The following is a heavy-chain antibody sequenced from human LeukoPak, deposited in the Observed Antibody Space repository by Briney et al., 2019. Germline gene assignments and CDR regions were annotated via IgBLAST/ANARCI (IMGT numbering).Heavy chain of an antibody. CDR1: GFTFSNYA. D-gene: IGHD6-19*01. Sequence: GGSLRLSCAASGFTFSNYAMSWVRQAPGKGLEWVSSISGSGDGTYYADSVKGRFTLSRDNSKNTLYLQMNSLRAEDTALYYCAIREMYSSGWCLGYWGQGTLVTVSS. J-gene: IGHJ4*02. V-gene: IGHV3-23*01. CDR3: AIREMYSSGWCLGY. CDR2: ISGSGDGT.